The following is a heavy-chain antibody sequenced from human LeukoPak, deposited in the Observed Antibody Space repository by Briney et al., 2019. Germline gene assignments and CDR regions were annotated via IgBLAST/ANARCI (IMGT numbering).Heavy chain of an antibody. J-gene: IGHJ4*02. CDR3: ARLKDTAKDY. V-gene: IGHV4-39*01. Sequence: PSETLSLTCTVSGGSISSSSYYWGWIRQPPGKGLEWIGSINYSGSTYYNPSLKSRVTISVDTSKNQFSLKLSSVTAADTAVYYCARLKDTAKDYWGQGTLVTVSS. CDR1: GGSISSSSYY. D-gene: IGHD5-18*01. CDR2: INYSGST.